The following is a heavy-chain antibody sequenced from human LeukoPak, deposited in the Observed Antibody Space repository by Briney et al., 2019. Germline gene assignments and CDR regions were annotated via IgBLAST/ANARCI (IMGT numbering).Heavy chain of an antibody. CDR2: INHSGST. CDR1: GGSFSGYY. J-gene: IGHJ6*02. V-gene: IGHV4-34*01. D-gene: IGHD4-4*01. CDR3: ATQHSNYYYGMDI. Sequence: SETLSLTCAVYGGSFSGYYWSWIRQPPGKGLEWIGEINHSGSTNYNPSLKSRVTISVDTSKNQFSLKLSSVTAADTAVYYCATQHSNYYYGMDIWGQGTTVTVSS.